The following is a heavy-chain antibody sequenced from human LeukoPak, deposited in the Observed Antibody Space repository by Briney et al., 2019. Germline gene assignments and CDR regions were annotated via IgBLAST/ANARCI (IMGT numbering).Heavy chain of an antibody. CDR1: GYSISSGYY. V-gene: IGHV4-4*07. J-gene: IGHJ3*02. D-gene: IGHD5-24*01. CDR3: AREMATIGDAFDI. Sequence: PSETLSLTCTVSGYSISSGYYWGWIRQPAGKGLEWIGRIYTSGSTNYNPSLKSRVTMSVDTSKNQFSLKLSSVTAADTAVYYCAREMATIGDAFDIWGQGTMVTVSS. CDR2: IYTSGST.